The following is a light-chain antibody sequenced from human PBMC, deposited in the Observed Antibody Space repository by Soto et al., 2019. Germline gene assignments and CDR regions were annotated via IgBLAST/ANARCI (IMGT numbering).Light chain of an antibody. CDR2: LNNDGSH. J-gene: IGLJ2*01. Sequence: QLVLTQSPSASASLGASVKLTYTLSSGHSTYVIAWHQQQPEKGPRYLMKLNNDGSHEKGDGIPDRFSGSTSGAERYLTISSLQSEDEADYYCQTWDTGIQVFGGGTKLTVL. CDR3: QTWDTGIQV. CDR1: SGHSTYV. V-gene: IGLV4-69*01.